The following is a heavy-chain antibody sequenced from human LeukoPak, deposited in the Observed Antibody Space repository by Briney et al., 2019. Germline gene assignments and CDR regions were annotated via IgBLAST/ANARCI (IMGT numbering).Heavy chain of an antibody. CDR3: AQLLLRGPTA. V-gene: IGHV3-30*18. J-gene: IGHJ4*02. CDR1: GFTFSTYG. CDR2: ISYDGSNE. D-gene: IGHD2-15*01. Sequence: GGSLRLSCAASGFTFSTYGMHWVRQAPGKGLEWVAVISYDGSNEYYADSVKGRFTISRDNSKNTLYLQMSSLRAEDTAVYYCAQLLLRGPTAWGQGTLVTVSS.